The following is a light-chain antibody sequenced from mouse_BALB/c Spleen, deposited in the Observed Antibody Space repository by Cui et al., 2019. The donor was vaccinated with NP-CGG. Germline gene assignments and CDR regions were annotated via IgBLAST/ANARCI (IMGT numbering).Light chain of an antibody. CDR3: ALWYSNHWV. V-gene: IGLV1*01. CDR2: GTN. Sequence: HAVVTHESALTTSPGETLTFTCRSSTGAVTTSNYANWVQEKPDHLFTGLIGGTNNRAPGVPARFSGSLIGDKAALTITGAQTEDEAIYFCALWYSNHWVFGGGTKLTVL. J-gene: IGLJ1*01. CDR1: TGAVTTSNY.